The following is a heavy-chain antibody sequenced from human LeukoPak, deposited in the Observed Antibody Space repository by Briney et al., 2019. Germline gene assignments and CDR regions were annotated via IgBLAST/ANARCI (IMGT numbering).Heavy chain of an antibody. J-gene: IGHJ4*02. D-gene: IGHD6-13*01. Sequence: GGSLRLSCAASGFTFSSYAMHWVRQAPGKGLEWVAVISYDGSNKYYADSVKGRFTISRDNSKNTLYLQMNSLRAEDTAVYYCARDHVIAAAGTFDYWGQGTLVTVSS. CDR1: GFTFSSYA. CDR3: ARDHVIAAAGTFDY. V-gene: IGHV3-30-3*01. CDR2: ISYDGSNK.